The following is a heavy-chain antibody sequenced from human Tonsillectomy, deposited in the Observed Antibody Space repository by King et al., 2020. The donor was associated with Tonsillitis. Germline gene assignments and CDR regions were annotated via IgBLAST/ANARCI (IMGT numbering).Heavy chain of an antibody. Sequence: VQLVESGAEVKKPGASVKVSCTASGYTFTGYYIHWVRQAPGHGLEWMGWINPSSGGTNYAQKFQGRVTMTRDTSISTAYMELRRLRSDDTAVYYCASLTGVPRYFYYYMDVWGKGTTVTVSS. CDR3: ASLTGVPRYFYYYMDV. V-gene: IGHV1-2*02. CDR2: INPSSGGT. CDR1: GYTFTGYY. D-gene: IGHD7-27*01. J-gene: IGHJ6*03.